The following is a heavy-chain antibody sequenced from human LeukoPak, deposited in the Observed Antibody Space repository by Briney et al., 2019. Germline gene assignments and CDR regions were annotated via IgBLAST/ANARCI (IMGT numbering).Heavy chain of an antibody. CDR3: ATDPGSGYDGIDYYYYYYMDV. J-gene: IGHJ6*03. V-gene: IGHV3-30*02. CDR2: IRYDGRNK. Sequence: GGSLRLSCAASGFTFSSYGMHWVRQAPGKGLDWVAFIRYDGRNKCYADFVKGRFTISRDNSKNTLYLQMNSLRAEDTAVYYCATDPGSGYDGIDYYYYYYMDVWGKGTTVTISS. CDR1: GFTFSSYG. D-gene: IGHD5-12*01.